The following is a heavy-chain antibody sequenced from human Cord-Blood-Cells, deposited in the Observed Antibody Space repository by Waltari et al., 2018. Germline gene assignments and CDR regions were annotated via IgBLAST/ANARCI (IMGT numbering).Heavy chain of an antibody. CDR2: INHSGST. D-gene: IGHD2-15*01. CDR3: ARGLGCSGGSCLYYFDY. Sequence: QVQLQQWGAGLLKPSETLSLTCAVYGGSFSGYYWSWIRQPPGKGLEWIGEINHSGSTNYNPSLKSRVTISVDTSKNQFSLKLSSVTAADTAVYYCARGLGCSGGSCLYYFDYWGQGTLDTVSS. CDR1: GGSFSGYY. J-gene: IGHJ4*02. V-gene: IGHV4-34*01.